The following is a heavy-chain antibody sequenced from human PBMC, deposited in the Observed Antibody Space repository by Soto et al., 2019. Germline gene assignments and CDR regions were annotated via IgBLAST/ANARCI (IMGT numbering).Heavy chain of an antibody. CDR1: GYTFTSYG. Sequence: VKVSCKPSGYTFTSYGISWVRQAPGQGLEWMGWIRAYKGNTNYAQKLQGRVTMTTDTFTSSAYMELRSLRSDDTAVYYCARVAYYDILTGRVGPWGQGTLVTVSS. J-gene: IGHJ5*02. D-gene: IGHD3-9*01. V-gene: IGHV1-18*01. CDR2: IRAYKGNT. CDR3: ARVAYYDILTGRVGP.